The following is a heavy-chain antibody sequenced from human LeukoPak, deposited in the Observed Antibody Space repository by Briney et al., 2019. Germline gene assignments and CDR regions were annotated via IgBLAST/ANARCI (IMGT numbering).Heavy chain of an antibody. CDR1: GGSTSGYF. D-gene: IGHD5-12*01. V-gene: IGHV4-4*07. Sequence: SETLILTCTVSGGSTSGYFWTWIRQPAGKGLEWIGRRYSTGSNNYNPSLKSRVTMSLDTSKNHFSLNLTSVTAADTAVYYCAREPTSGREPTSGRPLDYWGQGTLVTVSS. CDR3: AREPTSGREPTSGRPLDY. CDR2: RYSTGSN. J-gene: IGHJ4*02.